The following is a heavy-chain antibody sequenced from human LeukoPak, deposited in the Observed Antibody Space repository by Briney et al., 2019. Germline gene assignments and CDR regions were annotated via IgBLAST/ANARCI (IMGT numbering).Heavy chain of an antibody. Sequence: PETLSLTCSVSGGSPYNSYVNWIRQSPGKGLEWIGYIYYIETADYKPTNYNPSFTSRVSISVDSSKNEFSLKLSSVTAADTAVYYCARGSHGDHFDSWGQGILVAVSS. D-gene: IGHD4-17*01. V-gene: IGHV4-59*01. CDR1: GGSPYNSY. CDR3: ARGSHGDHFDS. CDR2: IYYIETADYKPT. J-gene: IGHJ4*02.